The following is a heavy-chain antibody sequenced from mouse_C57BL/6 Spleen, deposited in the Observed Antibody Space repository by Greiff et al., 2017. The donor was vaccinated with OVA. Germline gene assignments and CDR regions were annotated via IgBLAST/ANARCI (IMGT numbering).Heavy chain of an antibody. J-gene: IGHJ1*03. Sequence: VQLQQSGAELVKPGASVKLSCTASGFNIKDYYMHWVKQRTEQGLEWIGRIDPEDGATKYDPKFTGKATITADTAANTAYLQLSSLTSEDTAVYYGAREGLTGTWYFDVWGTGTTVTVSS. V-gene: IGHV14-2*01. CDR1: GFNIKDYY. CDR2: IDPEDGAT. CDR3: AREGLTGTWYFDV. D-gene: IGHD4-1*01.